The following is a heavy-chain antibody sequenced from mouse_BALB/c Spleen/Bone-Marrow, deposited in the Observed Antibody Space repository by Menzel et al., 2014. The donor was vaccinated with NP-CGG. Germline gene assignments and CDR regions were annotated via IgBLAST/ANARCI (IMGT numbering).Heavy chain of an antibody. J-gene: IGHJ4*01. V-gene: IGHV2-2*01. CDR1: GFSLTTYG. D-gene: IGHD1-1*01. Sequence: VQLQESGPGLVQPSQSLSITCTVSGFSLTTYGVHWVRQSPGKGLEWLGAIWSGGNTDYNAAFISRLSISKDNSKSXVFFEMNSLQAYDTAIYYCARKLRFYAMDYWGQGTSVTVSS. CDR3: ARKLRFYAMDY. CDR2: IWSGGNT.